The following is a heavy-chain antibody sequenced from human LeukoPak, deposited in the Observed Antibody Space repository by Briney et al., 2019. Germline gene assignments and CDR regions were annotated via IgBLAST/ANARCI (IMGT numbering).Heavy chain of an antibody. CDR1: GGSISSYY. CDR2: IYYSGST. J-gene: IGHJ5*02. Sequence: SETLSLTCTVSGGSISSYYWSWIRQPPGKGLEWIGYIYYSGSTNYNPSLKSRVTISVDTSKNQFSLKLSSVTAADTAVYYCARDACSGGSCYRGGVYNWFDPWGQGTLVTVSS. V-gene: IGHV4-59*01. CDR3: ARDACSGGSCYRGGVYNWFDP. D-gene: IGHD2-15*01.